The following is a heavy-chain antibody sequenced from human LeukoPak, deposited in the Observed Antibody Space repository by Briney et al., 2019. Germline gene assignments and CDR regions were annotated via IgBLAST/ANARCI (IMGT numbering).Heavy chain of an antibody. D-gene: IGHD3-10*01. V-gene: IGHV3-30*10. J-gene: IGHJ4*02. CDR1: GFTFSSYA. CDR2: ISFDGSNK. Sequence: GGSLRLSCAASGFTFSSYAMHWVRQAPGKGLEWVAVISFDGSNKYYTDSVKGRSTISRDNSKNTLYLQMNSLRAEDTAVYYCARTGSSYYGSGSYEFDYWGQGTLVTVSP. CDR3: ARTGSSYYGSGSYEFDY.